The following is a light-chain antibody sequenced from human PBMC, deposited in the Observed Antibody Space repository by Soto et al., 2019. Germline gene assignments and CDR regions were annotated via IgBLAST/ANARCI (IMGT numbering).Light chain of an antibody. CDR1: QSLSSSY. V-gene: IGKV3-15*01. Sequence: EIVMTQSPGTLSLSPGERATLSCRASQSLSSSYLAWYQQKPGQAPRLLIYGASTRATGIPARFSGSVSGTEFTLTISSLQSEDCAVYYCQQYKNWPWTFGQGTKVDIK. J-gene: IGKJ1*01. CDR3: QQYKNWPWT. CDR2: GAS.